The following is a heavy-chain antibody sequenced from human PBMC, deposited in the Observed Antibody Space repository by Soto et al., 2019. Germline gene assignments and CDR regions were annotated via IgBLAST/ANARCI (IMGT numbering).Heavy chain of an antibody. D-gene: IGHD2-21*02. CDR3: ARGGHVVVVTAAFDY. CDR1: GNTFTNYY. V-gene: IGHV1-46*01. CDR2: VNPSGGHT. J-gene: IGHJ4*02. Sequence: QVQLMQSGAEVKKPGASVKVSCKASGNTFTNYYIHWVRQAPGQGLEWMGTVNPSGGHTTYSQNSMSTPTMTRDTSPSTLYMDLTSLTSDDTAAYYCARGGHVVVVTAAFDYWGQGTLVTVSS.